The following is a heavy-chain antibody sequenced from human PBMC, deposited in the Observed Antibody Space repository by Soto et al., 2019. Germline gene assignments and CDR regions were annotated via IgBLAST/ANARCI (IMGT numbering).Heavy chain of an antibody. V-gene: IGHV4-61*01. D-gene: IGHD5-18*01. Sequence: PSETLSLTCTVSGGSVSSESHYWSWIRQTPGKGLEWIGYIYYTGSTNYNPSLKGRVTISVDTSKNQFSLKLSSVTAADTAVYYCARGLRRYSYGREYYYGMDVWGQGTTVTVSS. J-gene: IGHJ6*02. CDR1: GGSVSSESHY. CDR3: ARGLRRYSYGREYYYGMDV. CDR2: IYYTGST.